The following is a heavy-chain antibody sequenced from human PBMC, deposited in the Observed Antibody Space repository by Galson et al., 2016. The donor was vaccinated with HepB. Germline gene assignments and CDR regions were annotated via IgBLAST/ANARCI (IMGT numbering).Heavy chain of an antibody. CDR2: ISSDGSST. CDR1: GFTLNYYW. CDR3: ARSNDYGDYYFDY. Sequence: SLRLSCAGSGFTLNYYWMYWVRQAPGKGLVWVSRISSDGSSTSYADSVKGRFTISRDNAKNSLYLQMNSLRAEDTAVYYCARSNDYGDYYFDYWGQGTLVTVSS. J-gene: IGHJ4*02. V-gene: IGHV3-74*01. D-gene: IGHD4-17*01.